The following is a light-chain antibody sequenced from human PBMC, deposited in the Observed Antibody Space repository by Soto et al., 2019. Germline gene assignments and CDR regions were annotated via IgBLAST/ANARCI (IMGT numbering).Light chain of an antibody. J-gene: IGLJ1*01. CDR2: EVT. CDR1: SGDIGSYNR. V-gene: IGLV2-14*01. CDR3: SSYTNINTRACV. Sequence: QSALTKPASVSRSPGQSITISCTGTSGDIGSYNRVSWYQQHPGKAPKLIIYEVTDRPSGVSNRFSGSKSGNTASLTISGLQAEDEAEYYCSSYTNINTRACVFGTGTKLTVL.